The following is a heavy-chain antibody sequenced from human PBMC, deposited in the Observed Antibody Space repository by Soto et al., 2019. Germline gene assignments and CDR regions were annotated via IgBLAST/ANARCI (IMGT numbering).Heavy chain of an antibody. D-gene: IGHD2-2*02. Sequence: QVQLVQSGAEVKKPGSSVKVSCKASGGTFSSYAISWVRQAPGQGLEWMGGIIPIFGTANYAQKFQGRVTPTAPHSPSTASLELTSLRSDDTAVYYCPLVAPFPIHNCFHPWGHGPLVTVSS. CDR1: GGTFSSYA. J-gene: IGHJ5*02. CDR3: PLVAPFPIHNCFHP. CDR2: IIPIFGTA. V-gene: IGHV1-69*12.